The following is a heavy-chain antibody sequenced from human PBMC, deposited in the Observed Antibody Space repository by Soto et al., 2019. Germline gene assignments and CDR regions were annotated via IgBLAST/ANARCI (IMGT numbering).Heavy chain of an antibody. CDR1: GGTFSSYA. J-gene: IGHJ6*02. CDR3: ARDQARTIFGVVIHYYYYGMDV. CDR2: IIHIFGTA. V-gene: IGHV1-69*13. D-gene: IGHD3-3*01. Sequence: SVKVSCKASGGTFSSYAISWVRQAPGQGLEWMGGIIHIFGTANYAQKFQGRVTITADESTSTAYMELSSLRSEDTAVYYCARDQARTIFGVVIHYYYYGMDVWGQGTTVTVSS.